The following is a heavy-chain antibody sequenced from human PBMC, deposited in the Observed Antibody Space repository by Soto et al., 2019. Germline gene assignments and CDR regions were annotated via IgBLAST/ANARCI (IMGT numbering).Heavy chain of an antibody. Sequence: QVQLVQSGAEVKKPGASVKVSCKASGYTFTSYGISWVRQAPGQGLEWMGGIGAYNGNTNFAQKLQRRVAMTTDTPTSTAYMELSIARSDHTAVYSCARSGRAFWSGYYTGFDYWGQGTLVTVSS. CDR2: IGAYNGNT. CDR1: GYTFTSYG. J-gene: IGHJ4*02. V-gene: IGHV1-18*01. D-gene: IGHD3-3*01. CDR3: ARSGRAFWSGYYTGFDY.